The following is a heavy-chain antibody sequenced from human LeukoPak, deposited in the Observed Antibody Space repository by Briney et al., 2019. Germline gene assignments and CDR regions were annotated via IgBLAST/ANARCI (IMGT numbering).Heavy chain of an antibody. Sequence: GESLKISCKASGYSFSRHWLAWVRQTPGKGLEWVSSIFPSGGEIHYADSVRGRFTISRDNSKSTLSLQMNSLRAEDTAIYYCATYRQVLLPFESWGQGTLVTVSS. CDR1: GYSFSRHW. CDR2: IFPSGGEI. J-gene: IGHJ4*02. V-gene: IGHV3-23*01. D-gene: IGHD2-8*02. CDR3: ATYRQVLLPFES.